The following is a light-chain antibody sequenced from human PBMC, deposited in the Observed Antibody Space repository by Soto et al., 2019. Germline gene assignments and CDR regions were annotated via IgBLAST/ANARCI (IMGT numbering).Light chain of an antibody. CDR3: QQYGSSPIT. CDR1: QSVSSNY. J-gene: IGKJ5*01. V-gene: IGKV3-20*01. CDR2: GAS. Sequence: EIVLTQSPDTLSLSPGERATLCCRATQSVSSNYLAWYQQKPGQAPRLXIYGASSRATGIPDRFSGSGSGTDLTITISRLEPEDFEVYDGQQYGSSPITFGQGTRLEIK.